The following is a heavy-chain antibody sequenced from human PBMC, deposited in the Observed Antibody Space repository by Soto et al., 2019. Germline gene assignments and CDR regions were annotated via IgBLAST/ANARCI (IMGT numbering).Heavy chain of an antibody. D-gene: IGHD6-6*01. CDR3: ARVEYSSSSGVPFDP. V-gene: IGHV1-69*06. Sequence: GASVKVSCKASGGTFSSYAISWARQAPGQGLEWMGGIIPIFGTANYAQKFQGRVTITADKSTSTAYMELSSLRSEDTAVCYCARVEYSSSSGVPFDPWGQGTLVTVSS. CDR2: IIPIFGTA. CDR1: GGTFSSYA. J-gene: IGHJ5*02.